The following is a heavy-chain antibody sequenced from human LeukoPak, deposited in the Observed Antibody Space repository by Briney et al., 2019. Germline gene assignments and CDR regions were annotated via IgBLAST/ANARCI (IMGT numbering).Heavy chain of an antibody. V-gene: IGHV3-9*01. D-gene: IGHD6-19*01. CDR3: AKVHSSGSLDY. J-gene: IGHJ4*02. CDR1: GFTFDDYA. Sequence: GGSLRLYCAASGFTFDDYAMHWVRQAPGKGLEWVSGISWNSGSIGYADSVKGRFTISRDNAKNPLYLQMNSLRAEDTALYYCAKVHSSGSLDYWGQGTLVTVSS. CDR2: ISWNSGSI.